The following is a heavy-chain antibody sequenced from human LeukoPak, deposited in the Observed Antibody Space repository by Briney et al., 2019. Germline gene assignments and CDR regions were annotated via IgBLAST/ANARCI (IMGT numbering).Heavy chain of an antibody. CDR1: GFTVSSNY. D-gene: IGHD5-24*01. CDR3: ARVEVATHDY. J-gene: IGHJ4*02. V-gene: IGHV3-53*05. CDR2: IYSGGST. Sequence: SGGSLRLSCAASGFTVSSNYMSWVRQAPGKGLEWVSVIYSGGSTYYADSVKGRFTISRDNSKNTLYLQMNSLRAEDTAVYYCARVEVATHDYWGQGTLVTVSS.